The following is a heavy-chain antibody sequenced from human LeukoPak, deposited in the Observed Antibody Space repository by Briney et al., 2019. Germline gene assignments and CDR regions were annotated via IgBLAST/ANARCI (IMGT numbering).Heavy chain of an antibody. CDR1: GFTFRSYA. CDR3: ARDRAWNYFDY. J-gene: IGHJ4*02. D-gene: IGHD3-3*01. V-gene: IGHV3-30*03. CDR2: ISNDGSRK. Sequence: GGSLRLSCAASGFTFRSYAMIWVRQAPGKGLEWVAIISNDGSRKYYAHSVEGRFTISRDNSKNTLYLQMDSLRAEDTAVYYCARDRAWNYFDYWGQGTLVTVSS.